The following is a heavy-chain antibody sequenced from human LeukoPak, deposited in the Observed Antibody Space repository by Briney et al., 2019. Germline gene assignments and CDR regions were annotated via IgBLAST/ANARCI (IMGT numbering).Heavy chain of an antibody. CDR2: IYTSGST. D-gene: IGHD6-19*01. Sequence: ASQTLSLTCTVSGGSISSGSYYWSWIRQPAGKGLEWIGRIYTSGSTNYNPSLKSRVTISVDTSKNQFSLKLSSVTAADTAVYYCARSPRSRIAVAGTDFDYWGQGTLVTVSS. J-gene: IGHJ4*02. CDR1: GGSISSGSYY. V-gene: IGHV4-61*02. CDR3: ARSPRSRIAVAGTDFDY.